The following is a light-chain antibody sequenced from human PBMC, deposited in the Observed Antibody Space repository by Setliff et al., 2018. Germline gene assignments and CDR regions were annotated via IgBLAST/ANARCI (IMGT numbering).Light chain of an antibody. CDR2: GTS. V-gene: IGKV1-27*01. CDR3: QKYDGVPRT. Sequence: DIEMTQSPSSLSASVGDRVTITCRASQGIKHYLAWYQQKPGKGPKLLISGTSTLQSGVPSRFSGSGSGTDFTLTISNLQPEDVAIYYCQKYDGVPRTFGQGTKVDIK. CDR1: QGIKHY. J-gene: IGKJ1*01.